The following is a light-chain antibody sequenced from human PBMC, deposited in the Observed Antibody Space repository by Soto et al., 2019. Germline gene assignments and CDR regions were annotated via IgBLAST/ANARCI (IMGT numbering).Light chain of an antibody. V-gene: IGLV1-51*02. J-gene: IGLJ3*02. CDR1: SSNIGSNF. CDR2: ENN. CDR3: ATGDSSLSVVV. Sequence: QSVLTQPPSVSAAPGQKVTMSCSGSSSNIGSNFVSWYQHHPGTAPNLLIYENNRRRSGIPDRFSGSKSGTSATLGITGLQTGDEADYYCATGDSSLSVVVFGGGTKVTVL.